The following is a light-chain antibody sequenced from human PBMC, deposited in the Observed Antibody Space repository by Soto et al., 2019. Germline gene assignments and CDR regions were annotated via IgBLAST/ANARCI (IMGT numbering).Light chain of an antibody. V-gene: IGKV3-15*01. J-gene: IGKJ1*01. CDR1: QGVTTN. Sequence: IGMTQYPATLSVSPGERATLSCRAGQGVTTNFAWYQQKSGQSPRLLIYDVSIRATGVPARFSGTGSETDFTLTISGLQSEDSAVYFCQQYNNWPFSLGQGTKVDI. CDR3: QQYNNWPFS. CDR2: DVS.